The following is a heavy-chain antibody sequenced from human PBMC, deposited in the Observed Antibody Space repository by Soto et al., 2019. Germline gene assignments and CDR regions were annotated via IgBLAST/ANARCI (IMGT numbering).Heavy chain of an antibody. CDR1: GGTFSSYA. D-gene: IGHD2-15*01. Sequence: QVQVVQSGAEVKKPGSSVKVSCKASGGTFSSYAVSWVRQAPGQGIEWMGGIIPIIGTAEYAEKFQGRVTIIADESTSTAYMELSSLRSEDTAVYYCARATKGGYCSGGSCHSFDYWGQGTLVSVSS. CDR3: ARATKGGYCSGGSCHSFDY. V-gene: IGHV1-69*01. J-gene: IGHJ4*02. CDR2: IIPIIGTA.